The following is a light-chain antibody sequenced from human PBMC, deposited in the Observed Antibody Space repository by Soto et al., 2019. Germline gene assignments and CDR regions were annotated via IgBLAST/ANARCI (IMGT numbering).Light chain of an antibody. CDR3: QTWGTGIQV. CDR2: LNSDGSH. CDR1: SGHNSYA. Sequence: QPVLTQSPSASASLGASVKLTCTLSSGHNSYAIAWHQQQPEKGPRYLMILNSDGSHPKGDGIPDRFSGSSYGAERYLTISGLQSEDEADYYCQTWGTGIQVFGGGTKLTVL. V-gene: IGLV4-69*01. J-gene: IGLJ2*01.